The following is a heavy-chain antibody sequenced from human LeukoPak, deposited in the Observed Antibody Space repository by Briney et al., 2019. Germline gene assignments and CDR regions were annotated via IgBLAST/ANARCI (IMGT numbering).Heavy chain of an antibody. CDR1: GYSISSGYY. V-gene: IGHV4-38-2*01. J-gene: IGHJ4*02. Sequence: SETLSLTCAVSGYSISSGYYWGWIRQPPGKGLEWIGSIYHSGSTFYSPSLKSRVTISVDTSKNQFSLKLSSVTAADTAVYYCARRGGGWSFEYWGQGTLVTVSS. CDR2: IYHSGST. D-gene: IGHD6-19*01. CDR3: ARRGGGWSFEY.